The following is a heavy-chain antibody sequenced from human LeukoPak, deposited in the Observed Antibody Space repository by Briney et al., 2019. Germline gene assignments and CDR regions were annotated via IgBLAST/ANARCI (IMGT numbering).Heavy chain of an antibody. J-gene: IGHJ3*02. Sequence: SETLSLTCTVSGGSISSSSYYWGWIRQPPGKGLEWIGSIYYSGSTYYNPSLKSRVTISVDTSKNQFSLKLSSVTAADTAVYYCARLARITIFGVVSLADIWGQGTMVTVSS. CDR3: ARLARITIFGVVSLADI. CDR1: GGSISSSSYY. D-gene: IGHD3-3*01. CDR2: IYYSGST. V-gene: IGHV4-39*01.